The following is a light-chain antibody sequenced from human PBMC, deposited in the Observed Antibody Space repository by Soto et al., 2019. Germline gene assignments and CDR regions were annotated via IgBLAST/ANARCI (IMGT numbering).Light chain of an antibody. CDR2: KAS. CDR1: QTISSW. CDR3: HRYSSYSEA. Sequence: DIQMTQSPSTLSGSVGDRVTITCRAGQTISSWLDWYPQKPGKAPKLLIYKASTLKSGVPSRFSGSGSGTDFPLTISRLQPDDFAPYYGHRYSSYSEAFGQGTKVELK. V-gene: IGKV1-5*03. J-gene: IGKJ1*01.